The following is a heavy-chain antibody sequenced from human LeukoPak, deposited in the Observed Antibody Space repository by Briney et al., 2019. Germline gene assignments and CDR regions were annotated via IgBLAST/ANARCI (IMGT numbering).Heavy chain of an antibody. V-gene: IGHV4-34*01. D-gene: IGHD2-21*02. CDR1: GGSFSGYY. CDR2: INHSGST. CDR3: ARDDSSGYYYYGMAV. J-gene: IGHJ6*02. Sequence: SETLSLTCAVYGGSFSGYYWSWIRQPPGKGLEWIGEINHSGSTNYNPSLKSRVTISVDTSKNQFSLKLSSVTAADTAVYYCARDDSSGYYYYGMAVWGQGTTVTVSS.